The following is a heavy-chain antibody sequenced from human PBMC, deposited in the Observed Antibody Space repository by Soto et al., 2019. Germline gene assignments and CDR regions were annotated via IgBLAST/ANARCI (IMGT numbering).Heavy chain of an antibody. CDR1: GFTFSDHG. CDR3: AKGGGYTYGSSWWDFDL. J-gene: IGHJ2*01. Sequence: QVQLVESGGGVVQPGRSLRLSCAASGFTFSDHGMQWVRQAPGKGLEWVAAISDDGSKQYYAEFVKGRFSISRDNSKYTLYLQMDSLRPEDTAMYYCAKGGGYTYGSSWWDFDLWGRGTLVSVSS. V-gene: IGHV3-30*18. CDR2: ISDDGSKQ. D-gene: IGHD5-18*01.